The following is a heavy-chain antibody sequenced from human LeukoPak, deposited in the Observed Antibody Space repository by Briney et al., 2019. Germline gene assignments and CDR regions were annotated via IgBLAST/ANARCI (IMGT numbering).Heavy chain of an antibody. CDR3: AREKYSYGYGSDY. D-gene: IGHD5-18*01. CDR1: GYSISSDYY. CDR2: IYHSGST. Sequence: SSETLSLTCTVSGYSISSDYYWGYIRQPPGKGLEWIGNIYHSGSTYYNPSLKSRVTISVHTSKNQFSLKLNSVTAADTAVYYCAREKYSYGYGSDYWGQGTLVTVSS. J-gene: IGHJ4*02. V-gene: IGHV4-38-2*02.